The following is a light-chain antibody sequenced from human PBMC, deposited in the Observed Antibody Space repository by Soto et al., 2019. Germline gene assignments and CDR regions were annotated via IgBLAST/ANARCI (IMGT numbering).Light chain of an antibody. Sequence: DIVMTQSPLFLAVTPGEPATISCRSSQSLLHSNGKNYMDWYLQKPGQSPLLLISLVSNRASGVPDKLGGSGSGTDFTLKISRVEADDVGVYYCMQGLQTPNTFGQGPKLEIK. V-gene: IGKV2-28*01. J-gene: IGKJ2*01. CDR3: MQGLQTPNT. CDR2: LVS. CDR1: QSLLHSNGKNY.